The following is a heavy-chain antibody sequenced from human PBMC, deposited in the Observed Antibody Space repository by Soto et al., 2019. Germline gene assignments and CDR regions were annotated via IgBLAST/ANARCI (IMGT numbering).Heavy chain of an antibody. V-gene: IGHV4-39*07. CDR3: ARTPDIVVVPAASGNWFDP. CDR1: GGSISSSSYY. CDR2: IYYSGST. D-gene: IGHD2-2*01. J-gene: IGHJ5*02. Sequence: PSETLSLTCTVSGGSISSSSYYWGWIRQPPGKGMEWIGSIYYSGSTNYNPSLKSRVTISVDTSKNQFSLKLSSVTAADTAVYYCARTPDIVVVPAASGNWFDPWGQGTLVTVS.